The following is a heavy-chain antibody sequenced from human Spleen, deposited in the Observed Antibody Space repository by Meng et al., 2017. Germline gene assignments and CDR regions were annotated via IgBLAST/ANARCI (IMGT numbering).Heavy chain of an antibody. J-gene: IGHJ4*02. Sequence: GGSLRPSCAASGFSVTYYNLNWVRQAPGKGLEWVSSITSTSSDRDYADSVKGRFTISRDNSKNTVFLQINSLRAEATAVYYCARSPIDKYDLSALPLDYWGQGTLVTVSS. D-gene: IGHD3-22*01. CDR3: ARSPIDKYDLSALPLDY. CDR1: GFSVTYYN. CDR2: ITSTSSDR. V-gene: IGHV3-21*06.